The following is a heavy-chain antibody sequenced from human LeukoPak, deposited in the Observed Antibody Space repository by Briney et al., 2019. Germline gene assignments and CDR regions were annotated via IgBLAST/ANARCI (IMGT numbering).Heavy chain of an antibody. CDR3: ASGDFWSGYPGYFDS. J-gene: IGHJ4*02. CDR2: ISSSGSTI. Sequence: PAESLRLSCPPSGFTFSNYYMSWIRQAPGKGLEWVSYISSSGSTIYYADSVKGRFTISRDNDKNSLYLQMNRLRAEDTVVYYCASGDFWSGYPGYFDSWGKGTLVTVSS. V-gene: IGHV3-11*01. CDR1: GFTFSNYY. D-gene: IGHD3-3*01.